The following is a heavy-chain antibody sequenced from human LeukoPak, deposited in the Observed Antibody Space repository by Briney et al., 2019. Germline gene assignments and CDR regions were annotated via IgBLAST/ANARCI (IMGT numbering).Heavy chain of an antibody. CDR2: IKQDGSEK. CDR3: ARAVVAATRWFDP. D-gene: IGHD2-15*01. J-gene: IGHJ5*02. V-gene: IGHV3-7*01. Sequence: GGSLRLSCAASGFAFSSYWMSWVRQAPGKGLEWVANIKQDGSEKYYVDSVKGRFTISRDNAKNSLYLQMNSLRAEDTAVYYCARAVVAATRWFDPWGQGTLVTVSS. CDR1: GFAFSSYW.